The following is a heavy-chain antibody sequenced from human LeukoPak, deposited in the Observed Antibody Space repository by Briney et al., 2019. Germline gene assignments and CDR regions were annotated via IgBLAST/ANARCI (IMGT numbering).Heavy chain of an antibody. D-gene: IGHD3-9*01. J-gene: IGHJ3*02. Sequence: PSETLSLTCTVSGGSISSYYWSWIRRPPGKGLEWIGYIYYSGSTNYNPSLNSRVTISVDTSKNQFSLKLSSVTAADTAVYYCARNSAYYDILTGYSPQGAFDIWGQGTMVTVSS. CDR2: IYYSGST. V-gene: IGHV4-59*01. CDR1: GGSISSYY. CDR3: ARNSAYYDILTGYSPQGAFDI.